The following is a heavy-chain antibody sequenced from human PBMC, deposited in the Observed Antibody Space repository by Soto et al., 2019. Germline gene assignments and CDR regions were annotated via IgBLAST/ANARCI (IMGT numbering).Heavy chain of an antibody. CDR2: IKEDGSEK. CDR1: GFTLSRHW. V-gene: IGHV3-7*01. Sequence: GGSLRLSCAASGFTLSRHWMRWVRQAPRKGPEWVSNIKEDGSEKNYVDSVKGRLTISRDNAKNSLCLQRNSLRAEYTAVYYCARVFCSSTGCYGDRQFDYWGQGALVTVSS. D-gene: IGHD2-2*01. CDR3: ARVFCSSTGCYGDRQFDY. J-gene: IGHJ4*02.